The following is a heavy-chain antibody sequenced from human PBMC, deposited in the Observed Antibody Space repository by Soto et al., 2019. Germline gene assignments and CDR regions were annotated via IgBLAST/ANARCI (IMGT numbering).Heavy chain of an antibody. Sequence: GESLKISCKGSGYSFTRYWIGWGRQMPGKGLELMGIVFPDDSDVRYSPSFQGQATISADKSINTAYLQWSALKASDTAMYYCARHLTGDLGRGMDVWGQGTTVTVSS. CDR1: GYSFTRYW. CDR2: VFPDDSDV. V-gene: IGHV5-51*01. CDR3: ARHLTGDLGRGMDV. D-gene: IGHD7-27*01. J-gene: IGHJ6*02.